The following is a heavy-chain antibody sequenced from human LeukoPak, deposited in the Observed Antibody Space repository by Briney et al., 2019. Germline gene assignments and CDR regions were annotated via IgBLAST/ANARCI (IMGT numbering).Heavy chain of an antibody. V-gene: IGHV3-23*01. J-gene: IGHJ4*02. CDR3: AKDPTSHYYDSSGYYIDY. Sequence: GGSLRLSCAASGFTFSSYAMSWVRQAPGKGLEWVSAISGSGGSTYHADSVKGRFTISRDNSKNTLYLQMNSLRAEDTAVYYCAKDPTSHYYDSSGYYIDYWGQGTLVTVSS. D-gene: IGHD3-22*01. CDR2: ISGSGGST. CDR1: GFTFSSYA.